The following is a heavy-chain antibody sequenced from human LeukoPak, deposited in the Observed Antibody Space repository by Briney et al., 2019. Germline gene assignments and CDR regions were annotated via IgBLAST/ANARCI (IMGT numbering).Heavy chain of an antibody. CDR2: MYYSGSS. Sequence: PSETLSLTCSVSGGSISSYYWSWIRQPPGQGLELIGYMYYSGSSNYNPSLKSRVTISVDTSKKQFSLRLSSVTAADTAVYYCARTRAYCSSDDCYGSPGYYHYGMDVWGQGTTVTVSS. J-gene: IGHJ6*02. D-gene: IGHD2-2*01. CDR1: GGSISSYY. CDR3: ARTRAYCSSDDCYGSPGYYHYGMDV. V-gene: IGHV4-59*12.